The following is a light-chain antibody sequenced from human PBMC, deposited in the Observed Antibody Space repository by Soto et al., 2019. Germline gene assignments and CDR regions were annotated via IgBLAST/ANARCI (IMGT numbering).Light chain of an antibody. CDR2: AAS. J-gene: IGKJ2*01. Sequence: AIRMTQSPSSFSASTGDRVTITCRASQGISSYLAWYQQKPGKAPKLLIYAASTLQSGVPSRFSGSGSGTDFTLTISCLXXXXXXXXYCQQYYSYPQTFGQGTK. CDR1: QGISSY. CDR3: QQYYSYPQT. V-gene: IGKV1-8*01.